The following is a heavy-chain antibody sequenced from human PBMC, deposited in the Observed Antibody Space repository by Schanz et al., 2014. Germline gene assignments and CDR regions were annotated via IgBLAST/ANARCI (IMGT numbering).Heavy chain of an antibody. J-gene: IGHJ6*02. CDR1: GYTFTSYG. V-gene: IGHV1-69*04. CDR3: ARVQDDILTGSEYYYGMDV. Sequence: QVQLVQSGAEVKKPGASVKVSCKASGYTFTSYGISWVRQAPGQGLEWMGRIIPVLAIADYAQKFQGRVTITADKSTSTASMELRSLRSDDTAVYYCARVQDDILTGSEYYYGMDVWGQGTTVTVSS. CDR2: IIPVLAIA. D-gene: IGHD3-9*01.